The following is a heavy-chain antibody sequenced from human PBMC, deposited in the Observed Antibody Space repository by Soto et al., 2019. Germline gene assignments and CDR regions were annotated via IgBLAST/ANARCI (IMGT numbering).Heavy chain of an antibody. V-gene: IGHV3-30-3*01. D-gene: IGHD2-8*01. CDR1: GFTFSSYA. Sequence: GGSLRLSCAASGFTFSSYAMHWVRQAPGKGLEWVAVISYDGSNKYYADSVKGRFTISRDNSKNTLYLQMNSLRAEDTAVYYCARDGLGYCTNGVCQSAEYFQHWGQGTLVTVSS. CDR3: ARDGLGYCTNGVCQSAEYFQH. CDR2: ISYDGSNK. J-gene: IGHJ1*01.